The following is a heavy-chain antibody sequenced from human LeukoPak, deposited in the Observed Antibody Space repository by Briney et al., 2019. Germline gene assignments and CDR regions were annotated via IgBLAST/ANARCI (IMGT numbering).Heavy chain of an antibody. CDR2: ITTSSSYT. Sequence: GGSLRLSCAASGFTFSDNYMNWIRQAPGKGLEWVCYITTSSSYTNYADSVKGRFTISRDNSKNSLYLQMNSLGTEDTALYYCATSDFAAHFDYWGQGTLVTVSS. J-gene: IGHJ4*02. D-gene: IGHD2/OR15-2a*01. CDR3: ATSDFAAHFDY. V-gene: IGHV3-11*03. CDR1: GFTFSDNY.